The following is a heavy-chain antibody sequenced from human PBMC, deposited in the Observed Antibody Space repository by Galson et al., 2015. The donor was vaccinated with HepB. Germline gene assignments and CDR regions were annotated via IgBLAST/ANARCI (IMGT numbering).Heavy chain of an antibody. CDR2: ISSSSSYI. CDR1: GFTFSSYS. Sequence: LRLSCAASGFTFSSYSMNWVRQAPGKGLEWVSSISSSSSYIYYADSVKGRFTISRDNAKNSLYLQMNSLRAEDTAVYYCARGDYGGGFNWFDPWGQGTLVTVSS. D-gene: IGHD4-17*01. CDR3: ARGDYGGGFNWFDP. V-gene: IGHV3-21*01. J-gene: IGHJ5*02.